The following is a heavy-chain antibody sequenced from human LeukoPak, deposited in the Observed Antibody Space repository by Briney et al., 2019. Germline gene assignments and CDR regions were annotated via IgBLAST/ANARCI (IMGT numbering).Heavy chain of an antibody. Sequence: GGSLRLSCAASGFTFSSYGMHWVRQAPGKGLEWVAVIWYDGSNKYYADSVKGRFTISRDNSKNTLYLQMNSLRAEDTAVYYCASGLEWELPRYLVGDAFDIWGQGTMVTVSS. J-gene: IGHJ3*02. D-gene: IGHD1-26*01. V-gene: IGHV3-33*01. CDR1: GFTFSSYG. CDR3: ASGLEWELPRYLVGDAFDI. CDR2: IWYDGSNK.